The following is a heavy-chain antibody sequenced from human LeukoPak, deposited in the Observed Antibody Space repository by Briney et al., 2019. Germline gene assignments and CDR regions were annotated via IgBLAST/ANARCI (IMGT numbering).Heavy chain of an antibody. CDR3: ACGYSYGYNIDY. Sequence: SETPSLTCTVSGSSISSHYWSWIRQPPGKGLEWIGYIHYSGSTNYNPSLKSRVTISVDTSTNQFSLNLNSVTAADTAVYYCACGYSYGYNIDYWGQGTLVTVSS. V-gene: IGHV4-59*11. CDR1: GSSISSHY. CDR2: IHYSGST. D-gene: IGHD5-18*01. J-gene: IGHJ4*02.